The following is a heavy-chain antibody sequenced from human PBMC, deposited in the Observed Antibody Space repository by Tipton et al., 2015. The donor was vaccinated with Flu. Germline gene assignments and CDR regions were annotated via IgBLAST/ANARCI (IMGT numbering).Heavy chain of an antibody. CDR3: ARTRGGYCTSSSCYADYFDY. CDR2: INQDGSEK. D-gene: IGHD2-2*01. J-gene: IGHJ4*02. V-gene: IGHV3-7*01. Sequence: SLRLSCAASGFTFSTYWMSWVRQAPGKGLEWVANINQDGSEKYSVDSVKGRFTISRDNAKNSLYLQMNSLRGEDSAVYYCARTRGGYCTSSSCYADYFDYWGQGTLVTVSS. CDR1: GFTFSTYW.